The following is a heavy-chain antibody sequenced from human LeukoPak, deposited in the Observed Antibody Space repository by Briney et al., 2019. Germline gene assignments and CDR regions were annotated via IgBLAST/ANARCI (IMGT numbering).Heavy chain of an antibody. J-gene: IGHJ4*02. CDR1: GFTFSSYG. Sequence: PGGSLRLSCAASGFTFSSYGMHWVRQAPGKGLEWVAVISYDGSNKYYADSVKGRFTISRDNSKNTLYLQMNSLRVEDTAIYYCARDRGSGAFDNWGQGTLVTVSS. CDR2: ISYDGSNK. D-gene: IGHD2-8*02. CDR3: ARDRGSGAFDN. V-gene: IGHV3-30*03.